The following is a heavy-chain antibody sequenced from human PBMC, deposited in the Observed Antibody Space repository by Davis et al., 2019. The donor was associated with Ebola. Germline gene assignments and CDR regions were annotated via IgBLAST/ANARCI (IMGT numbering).Heavy chain of an antibody. CDR2: IAYDGSTE. V-gene: IGHV3-30-3*01. CDR1: GFTFSNYA. Sequence: PGGSLRLSCAASGFTFSNYAMDWVRQAPGKGLEWVAVIAYDGSTEYYGDSVKGRFTISRDKSQNTLFLQMNSLKAEDTAVYYCAKDHWPHSNYYYGMDVWGQGTTVTVAS. D-gene: IGHD1-1*01. CDR3: AKDHWPHSNYYYGMDV. J-gene: IGHJ6*02.